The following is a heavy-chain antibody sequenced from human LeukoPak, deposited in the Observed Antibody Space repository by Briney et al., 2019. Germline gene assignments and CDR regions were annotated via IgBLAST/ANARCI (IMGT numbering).Heavy chain of an antibody. CDR2: IYYTGRT. CDR1: AGSISSSSYY. V-gene: IGHV4-39*07. D-gene: IGHD5-12*01. J-gene: IGHJ3*02. Sequence: PSETLSLTCTVSAGSISSSSYYWGWIRQPPGKGLEWIGTIYYTGRTYYNPSLKSRVTISVDTSKNEFSLRLSSVTAADTAVYYCARSCLIVDIVATIRARLGGNGFDIWGQGTMVTVSS. CDR3: ARSCLIVDIVATIRARLGGNGFDI.